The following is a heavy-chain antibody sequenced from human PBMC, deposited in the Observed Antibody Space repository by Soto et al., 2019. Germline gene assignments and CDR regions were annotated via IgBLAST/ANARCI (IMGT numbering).Heavy chain of an antibody. V-gene: IGHV4-59*02. J-gene: IGHJ6*04. CDR2: IYYSGST. Sequence: GGAVCSSCWTLSLQNPGKGLEWIGYIYYSGSTNYNPSLKSRVTISVDTSKNQFSLKLSSVTAADTAVYYDERAPDGYYGMEVWGNGTTVTVSS. CDR3: ERAPDGYYGMEV. CDR1: GGAVCSSC.